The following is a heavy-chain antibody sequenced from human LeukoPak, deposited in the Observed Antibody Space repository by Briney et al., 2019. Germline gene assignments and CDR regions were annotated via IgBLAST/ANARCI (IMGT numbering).Heavy chain of an antibody. D-gene: IGHD2-15*01. CDR3: ARESPCSGDGCHARLDY. CDR1: GYTFTSYY. CDR2: INPSDGST. Sequence: ASVKVSCKASGYTFTSYYMHWVRQAPGQGLEWMGIINPSDGSTSYAQKFQGRVTITRDTSASTAYMELSSLRSEDTAVYYCARESPCSGDGCHARLDYWGQGTLVTVSS. V-gene: IGHV1-46*01. J-gene: IGHJ4*02.